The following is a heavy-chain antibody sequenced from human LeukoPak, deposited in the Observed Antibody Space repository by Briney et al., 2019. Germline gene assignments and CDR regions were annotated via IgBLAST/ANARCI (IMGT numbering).Heavy chain of an antibody. CDR2: MNPNSGNT. CDR1: GYTFTSYD. D-gene: IGHD3-10*01. V-gene: IGHV1-8*03. CDR3: ARGFRRLTTVRGPRDYTGFDF. J-gene: IGHJ3*01. Sequence: ASVKVSCKASGYTFTSYDINWVRQATGQGLEWMGWMNPNSGNTGYAQKFQGRVTITRNTSISTAYMELSSLRSEDTAVYYCARGFRRLTTVRGPRDYTGFDFWGQATMVTVSS.